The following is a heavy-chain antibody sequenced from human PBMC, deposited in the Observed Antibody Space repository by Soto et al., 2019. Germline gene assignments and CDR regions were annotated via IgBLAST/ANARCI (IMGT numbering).Heavy chain of an antibody. J-gene: IGHJ4*02. CDR2: IDLSGTTT. V-gene: IGHV3-23*03. Sequence: SLRLSCTASEFSFSDYSMNWVRKNPWKGLEWVSFIDLSGTTTYYRDSVKGRFTIFKDKSMNTVYLQMNSLTVEDAAVYYCTKDRVPDGIYSFDYWGQGALVTVSS. CDR1: EFSFSDYS. CDR3: TKDRVPDGIYSFDY. D-gene: IGHD2-15*01.